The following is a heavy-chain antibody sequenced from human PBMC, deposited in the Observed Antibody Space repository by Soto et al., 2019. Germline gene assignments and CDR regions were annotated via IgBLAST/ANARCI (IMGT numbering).Heavy chain of an antibody. D-gene: IGHD3-10*01. J-gene: IGHJ5*02. CDR1: GGSISSSSYY. V-gene: IGHV4-39*01. Sequence: ASETLSLTCTVSGGSISSSSYYWGWIRQPPGKGLEWIGSIYYSGSTYYNPSLKSRVTISVDTSKNQFSLKLSSVTAADTAVYYCARLGGSGSYYKADNWFDPWGQGTLVTVSS. CDR3: ARLGGSGSYYKADNWFDP. CDR2: IYYSGST.